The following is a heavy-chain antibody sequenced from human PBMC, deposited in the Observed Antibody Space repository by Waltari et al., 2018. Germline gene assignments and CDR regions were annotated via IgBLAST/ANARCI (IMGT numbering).Heavy chain of an antibody. Sequence: QVQLVQSGAEVKKHGASVKVYCKASRYTFTGYHFHWVRQAPGHGLEGMGWINPNSGGTNYAQKFQGRVTMTRDTSISTAYMELSRLRSDDTAVYYCASWDRLHHYYYYGMDVWGQGTTVTVSS. D-gene: IGHD5-12*01. CDR3: ASWDRLHHYYYYGMDV. V-gene: IGHV1-2*02. J-gene: IGHJ6*02. CDR2: INPNSGGT. CDR1: RYTFTGYH.